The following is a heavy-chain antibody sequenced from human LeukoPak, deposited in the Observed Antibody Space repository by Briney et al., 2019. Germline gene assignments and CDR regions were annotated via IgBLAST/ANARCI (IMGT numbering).Heavy chain of an antibody. V-gene: IGHV1-18*01. D-gene: IGHD3-22*01. CDR2: ISAYNGNT. CDR1: GYTFTSYG. CDR3: ARGHGGSGYYRMRDEYFQH. Sequence: GASVKVSCKASGYTFTSYGISWVRQAPGQGLAWMGWISAYNGNTNYAQKLQGRVTMTTDTSTSTAYMELRSLRSDDTAVYYCARGHGGSGYYRMRDEYFQHWGQGTLVTVSS. J-gene: IGHJ1*01.